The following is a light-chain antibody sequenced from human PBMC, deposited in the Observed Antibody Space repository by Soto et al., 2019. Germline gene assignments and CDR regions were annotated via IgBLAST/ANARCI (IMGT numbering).Light chain of an antibody. J-gene: IGKJ2*01. CDR3: QQYNHSPPENP. Sequence: EIVMTQSPATLSVSPGERATLSCRASQSVSSNLAWYQQKPGQAPRLLIYGASTRATGIPARFSGSGSGTEFTLTISSLPSEDFALYYCQQYNHSPPENPFAQATKLQIK. CDR1: QSVSSN. CDR2: GAS. V-gene: IGKV3-15*01.